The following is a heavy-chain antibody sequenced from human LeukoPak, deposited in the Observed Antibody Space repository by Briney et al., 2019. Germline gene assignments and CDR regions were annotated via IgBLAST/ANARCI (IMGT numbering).Heavy chain of an antibody. Sequence: GGSLRLSCEASGFTFNSYAMSWVRQAPGKGLEWVSAMSGSGGSTYHADSVKGRVTISRDNSKNTLYLEMNSLRAEDTAVYYCAKGSSSGWYDSSDYWGQGTLVTVSS. D-gene: IGHD6-19*01. J-gene: IGHJ4*02. CDR2: MSGSGGST. V-gene: IGHV3-23*01. CDR3: AKGSSSGWYDSSDY. CDR1: GFTFNSYA.